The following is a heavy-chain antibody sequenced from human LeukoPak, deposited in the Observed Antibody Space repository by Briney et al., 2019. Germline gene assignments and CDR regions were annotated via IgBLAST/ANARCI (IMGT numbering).Heavy chain of an antibody. J-gene: IGHJ4*02. CDR3: TTDLNSSGYYLHFKRDY. D-gene: IGHD3-22*01. V-gene: IGHV3-49*04. CDR1: GFTFGDYA. CDR2: IRSKAYGGTT. Sequence: GGSLRLSCTASGFTFGDYAMSWVRQAPGKGLEWVGFIRSKAYGGTTEYAASVKGRFTISRDDSKSIAYLQMNSLKTEDTAVYYCTTDLNSSGYYLHFKRDYWGQGTLVTVSS.